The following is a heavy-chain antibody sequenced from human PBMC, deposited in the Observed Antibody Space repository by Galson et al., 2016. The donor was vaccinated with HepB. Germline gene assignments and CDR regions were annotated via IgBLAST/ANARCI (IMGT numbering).Heavy chain of an antibody. D-gene: IGHD2-15*01. J-gene: IGHJ4*02. CDR3: VRDYSYMPDY. V-gene: IGHV1-18*01. CDR1: GYTFTSSG. Sequence: SVKVSCKASGYTFTSSGISWVRQAPGQGLEWMGWISGYNGHIQYVQKFQDRVTVTADTSTSTAYMELRSLNSDDTAIYYCVRDYSYMPDYWGQGTLVTVSS. CDR2: ISGYNGHI.